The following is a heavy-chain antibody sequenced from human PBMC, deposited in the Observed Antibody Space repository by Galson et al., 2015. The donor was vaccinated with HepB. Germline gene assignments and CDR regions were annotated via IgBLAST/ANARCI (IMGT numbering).Heavy chain of an antibody. J-gene: IGHJ6*02. CDR2: ISSSGSTI. V-gene: IGHV3-48*03. Sequence: SLRLSCAASGFTFSSYEMNWVRQAPGKGLEWVSYISSSGSTIYYADSVKGRFTISRDNAKNSLYLQMNSLRAEDTAVYYCARDGGGPYGDYGYGMDVWGQGTTVTVSS. CDR1: GFTFSSYE. D-gene: IGHD4-17*01. CDR3: ARDGGGPYGDYGYGMDV.